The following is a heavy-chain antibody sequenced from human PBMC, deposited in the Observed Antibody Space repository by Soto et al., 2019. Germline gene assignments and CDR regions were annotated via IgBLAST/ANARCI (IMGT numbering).Heavy chain of an antibody. CDR1: GFSLSTSGVG. D-gene: IGHD3-3*01. CDR3: AHSFGVVITHNWFDP. CDR2: IYWNDDK. Sequence: QITLKESGPTLVKPTQTLTLTCTFSGFSLSTSGVGVGWIRQPPGKALEWLALIYWNDDKRYSPSLKSRITITKDTSKTQVVLTMTNMDPVDTATYHCAHSFGVVITHNWFDPWGQGTLVTVSS. V-gene: IGHV2-5*01. J-gene: IGHJ5*02.